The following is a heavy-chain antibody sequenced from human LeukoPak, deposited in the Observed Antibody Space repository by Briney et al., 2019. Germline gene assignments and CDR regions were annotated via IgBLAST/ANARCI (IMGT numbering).Heavy chain of an antibody. D-gene: IGHD2-8*01. CDR2: ICNSGST. CDR1: GYSISSGYC. Sequence: PSETLSLTCAVSGYSISSGYCWGWIRQPPGKGLEWIGNICNSGSTFYNPSHRSRVTLSLDTSKNHFSLKLPSVTASDTALYYCARVGHDIQPHNTAFYWFDPWGQGTLVTVSS. J-gene: IGHJ5*02. CDR3: ARVGHDIQPHNTAFYWFDP. V-gene: IGHV4-38-2*01.